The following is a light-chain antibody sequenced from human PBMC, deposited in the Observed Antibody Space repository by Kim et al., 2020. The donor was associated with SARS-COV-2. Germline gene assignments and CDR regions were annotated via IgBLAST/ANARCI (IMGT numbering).Light chain of an antibody. CDR2: DVS. Sequence: QSALTQPASVSGSPGQSITISCTGTSSDVGGYNYVSWYQQHPGKAPKLMIYDVSKRPSGVSNSFSGSKSGNTASLTISGLQAEDETDYYCSSYTSSRYVFGTGTKVTVL. V-gene: IGLV2-14*01. CDR3: SSYTSSRYV. J-gene: IGLJ1*01. CDR1: SSDVGGYNY.